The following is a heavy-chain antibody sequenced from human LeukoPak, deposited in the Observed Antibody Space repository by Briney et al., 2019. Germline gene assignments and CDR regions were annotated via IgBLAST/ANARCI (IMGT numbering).Heavy chain of an antibody. D-gene: IGHD6-6*01. CDR2: IKSKTDGGTT. CDR3: TTDNLRAARPFDY. V-gene: IGHV3-15*01. J-gene: IGHJ4*02. CDR1: GFTFSDYY. Sequence: GGSLRLSCAASGFTFSDYYMSWVRQAPGKGLEWVGRIKSKTDGGTTDYAAPVKGRFTISRDDSKNTLYLQMNSLKTEDTAVYYCTTDNLRAARPFDYWGQGTLVTVSS.